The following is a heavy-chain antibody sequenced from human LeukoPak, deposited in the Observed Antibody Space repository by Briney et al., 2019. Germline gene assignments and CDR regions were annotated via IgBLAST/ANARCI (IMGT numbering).Heavy chain of an antibody. CDR3: ARELREHGAFDI. CDR1: GITFSSYG. V-gene: IGHV3-53*01. J-gene: IGHJ3*02. CDR2: IYSGGST. Sequence: GGSLRLSCAASGITFSSYGMSWVRQAPGRGLEWVSEIYSGGSTYYAASVKGRFSISRDTSKNTVYLQMNSLRAEDTAVYYCARELREHGAFDIWGQGTMVTVS. D-gene: IGHD1-26*01.